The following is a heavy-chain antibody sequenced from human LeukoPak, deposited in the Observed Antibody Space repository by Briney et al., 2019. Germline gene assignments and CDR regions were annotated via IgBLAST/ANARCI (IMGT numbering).Heavy chain of an antibody. Sequence: SETLSLTCTVSGGSISSYYWSWIRQPPGKGLEWIGYIYYSGSTNYNPSLKSRVTISVDTSKNQFSLKLSSVTAADTAVYYCARAGSDYGDYASDYWDQGTLVTVSP. CDR1: GGSISSYY. CDR3: ARAGSDYGDYASDY. D-gene: IGHD4-17*01. J-gene: IGHJ4*02. CDR2: IYYSGST. V-gene: IGHV4-59*01.